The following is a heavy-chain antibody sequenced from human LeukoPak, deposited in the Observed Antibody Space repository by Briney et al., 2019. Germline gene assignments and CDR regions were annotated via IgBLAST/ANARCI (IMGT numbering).Heavy chain of an antibody. Sequence: SETLSLTCTVSGGSISSYYWSWIRQPPGKGLEWIGYIYYSGSTNYNPSPKSQVTISVDTSKNQFSLKLSSVTAADTAVYYCARDGRADYDYIGMDVWGQGTTDTVSS. CDR2: IYYSGST. J-gene: IGHJ6*02. CDR3: ARDGRADYDYIGMDV. D-gene: IGHD5-12*01. CDR1: GGSISSYY. V-gene: IGHV4-59*01.